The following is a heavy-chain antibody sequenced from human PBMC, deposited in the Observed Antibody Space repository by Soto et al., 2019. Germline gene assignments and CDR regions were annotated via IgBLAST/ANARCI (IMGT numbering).Heavy chain of an antibody. CDR2: ISGSGGST. D-gene: IGHD3-22*01. CDR1: GFTFSSYA. V-gene: IGHV3-23*01. CDR3: AKVARGYLYYYYYYMDV. Sequence: EVQLLESGGGLVQPGGSLRLSCAASGFTFSSYAMSWVRQAPGKGLERVSAISGSGGSTYYADSVKGRFTISRDNSKNTLYLQMNSLRAEDTAVYYCAKVARGYLYYYYYYMDVWGKGTTVTVSS. J-gene: IGHJ6*03.